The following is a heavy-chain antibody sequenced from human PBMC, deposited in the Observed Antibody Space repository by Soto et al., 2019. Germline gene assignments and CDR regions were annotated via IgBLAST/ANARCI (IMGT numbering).Heavy chain of an antibody. V-gene: IGHV3-53*05. CDR3: AKEERYSSGWYSRYYYYYYGMDV. CDR1: GFTVSSNY. D-gene: IGHD6-19*01. Sequence: PGGSMRLSCAASGFTVSSNYMSWVRQAPGKGLEWVSVIYSGGSTYYADSVKGRFTISRDNSKNTLYLQMNSLRAEDTAVYYCAKEERYSSGWYSRYYYYYYGMDVWGQGTTVTVSS. J-gene: IGHJ6*02. CDR2: IYSGGST.